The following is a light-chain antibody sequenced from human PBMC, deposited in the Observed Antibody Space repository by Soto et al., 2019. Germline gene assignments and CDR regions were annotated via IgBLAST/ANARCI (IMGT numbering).Light chain of an antibody. Sequence: QSALTQPPSASGSPGQSVTISCTGTSSDVGGYNYVSWYQQHPGKAPKLMIYEVSKRPSGVPDRFSGSKSGNTASLTVSGLQAEDEADYYCCSYAGSSTFPYVFGTGTKLTVL. CDR1: SSDVGGYNY. CDR3: CSYAGSSTFPYV. CDR2: EVS. J-gene: IGLJ1*01. V-gene: IGLV2-8*01.